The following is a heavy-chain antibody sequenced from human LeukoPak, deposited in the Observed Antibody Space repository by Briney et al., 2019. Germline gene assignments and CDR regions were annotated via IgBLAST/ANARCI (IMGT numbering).Heavy chain of an antibody. J-gene: IGHJ4*02. V-gene: IGHV3-66*01. CDR1: GCSVSSND. CDR3: ARDGGSGWYDY. D-gene: IGHD6-19*01. CDR2: IYSGGST. Sequence: AGTLSLTCAASGCSVSSNDMTWVRQPPGRGLEWVSLIYSGGSTLYADSVKGRFSISRDNSRNTLYLQMSSLRAGDTAVYYCARDGGSGWYDYWGQGTLVTVSS.